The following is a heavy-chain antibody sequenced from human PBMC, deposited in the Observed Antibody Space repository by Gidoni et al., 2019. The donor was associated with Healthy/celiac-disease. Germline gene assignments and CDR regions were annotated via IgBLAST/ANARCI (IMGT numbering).Heavy chain of an antibody. D-gene: IGHD3-3*01. CDR1: GFTFSSYW. CDR3: ARGTYYDFWSGYLYYYYGMDV. J-gene: IGHJ6*02. CDR2: INSDGSST. V-gene: IGHV3-74*01. Sequence: EVQLVESGGGFVQPGGSLRLSCAASGFTFSSYWMPWVRQAPGKGLVWVSRINSDGSSTSYADSVKGRFTISRDNAKNTLYLQMNSLRAEDTAVYYCARGTYYDFWSGYLYYYYGMDVWGQGTTVTVSS.